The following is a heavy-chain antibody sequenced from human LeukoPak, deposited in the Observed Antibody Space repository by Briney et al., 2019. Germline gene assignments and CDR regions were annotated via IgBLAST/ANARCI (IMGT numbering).Heavy chain of an antibody. J-gene: IGHJ4*02. V-gene: IGHV3-23*01. Sequence: GGSLRLSCAASGFTFSSYAMSWVRQAPGKGLEWVSTISGSGGSTYYADSVKGRFTISRDNSKNTLYLQMNSLRAEDTAVYYCAKAGDLLWFGDEYFFDYWGQGTLVTVSS. CDR3: AKAGDLLWFGDEYFFDY. D-gene: IGHD3-10*01. CDR1: GFTFSSYA. CDR2: ISGSGGST.